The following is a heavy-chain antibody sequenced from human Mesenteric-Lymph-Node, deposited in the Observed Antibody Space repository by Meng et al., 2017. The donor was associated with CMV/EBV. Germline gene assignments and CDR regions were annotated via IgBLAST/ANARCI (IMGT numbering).Heavy chain of an antibody. J-gene: IGHJ4*02. CDR1: GFSLRTPGVV. CDR2: LYWDDDK. D-gene: IGHD6-13*01. Sequence: QITLKESGPTLVKPTQTPMLTSTFSGFSLRTPGVVVGWIRQPPGKALEWLARLYWDDDKRYSPSLKSRLTITKDTSKNQAVLTMTNMDPVDTATYYCAHSSCIAAAGHFNFVYWGQGTLVTVSS. CDR3: AHSSCIAAAGHFNFVY. V-gene: IGHV2-5*02.